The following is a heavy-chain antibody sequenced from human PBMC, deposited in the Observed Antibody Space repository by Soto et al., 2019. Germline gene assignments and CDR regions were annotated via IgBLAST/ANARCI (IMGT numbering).Heavy chain of an antibody. CDR2: INHSGST. Sequence: SETLSLTCAVYGGSCSGYYWSWIRQPPGKGLEWIGEINHSGSTNYNPSLKSRVTISVDTSKNQFSLKLSSVTAADTAVYYCARPYGSGSYLVAFDIWGQGTMVTVSS. CDR1: GGSCSGYY. D-gene: IGHD3-10*01. V-gene: IGHV4-34*01. J-gene: IGHJ3*02. CDR3: ARPYGSGSYLVAFDI.